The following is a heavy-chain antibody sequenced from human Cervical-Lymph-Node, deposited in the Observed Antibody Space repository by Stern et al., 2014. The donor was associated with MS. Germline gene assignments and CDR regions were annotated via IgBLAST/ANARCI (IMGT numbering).Heavy chain of an antibody. J-gene: IGHJ5*01. CDR1: GGSISSYY. CDR3: ARGYSSSWYWFDS. V-gene: IGHV4-59*01. Sequence: VQLEESGPGLMKPSETLSLTCTVSGGSISSYYWSWIRQPPGKGLEWIGYIYYSGSTNYNPSLKSRVTISVDTSKNQFSLKLSSVTAADTAVYFCARGYSSSWYWFDSWGQGTQVTVSS. D-gene: IGHD6-13*01. CDR2: IYYSGST.